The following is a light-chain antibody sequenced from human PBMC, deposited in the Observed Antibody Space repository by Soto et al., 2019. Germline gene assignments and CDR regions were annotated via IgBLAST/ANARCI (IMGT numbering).Light chain of an antibody. J-gene: IGLJ1*01. V-gene: IGLV2-11*01. CDR2: DVS. CDR1: SSDVGGYNY. Sequence: QSALTQPRSVSGSPGQSVTISCTGTSSDVGGYNYVSWYQQHPGKAPKLMIYDVSKWPSGVPDRFSGSKSGNTASLTISGLQAEDEADYYCCSYAGSYTLYVFGPSTKVT. CDR3: CSYAGSYTLYV.